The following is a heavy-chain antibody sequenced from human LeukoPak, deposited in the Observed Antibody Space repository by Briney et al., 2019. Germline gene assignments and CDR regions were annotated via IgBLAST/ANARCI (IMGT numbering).Heavy chain of an antibody. Sequence: PSETLSLTCTVSGGSISSDYWSWIRQPPGKGLEWIGNIYHSGSTNYNPSLKSRVSISADTSKNQFSLNLTSVTAGDTAVYYCARDTSGWYFNLWGRGTLVTVSS. CDR2: IYHSGST. CDR1: GGSISSDY. V-gene: IGHV4-59*01. J-gene: IGHJ2*01. D-gene: IGHD6-19*01. CDR3: ARDTSGWYFNL.